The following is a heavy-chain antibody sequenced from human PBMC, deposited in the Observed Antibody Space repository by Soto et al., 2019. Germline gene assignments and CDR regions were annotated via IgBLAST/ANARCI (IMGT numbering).Heavy chain of an antibody. V-gene: IGHV3-33*01. CDR3: ARDLGPDSSRWYESYGMDV. Sequence: PGGSLRLSCAASGFTFSSYGMLWVRQAPGKGLEWVAVIWYDGSNKYYADSVKGRFTISRDNSKNTLYLQMNSLRAEDTAVYYCARDLGPDSSRWYESYGMDVWGQRTTVTVSS. CDR1: GFTFSSYG. CDR2: IWYDGSNK. J-gene: IGHJ6*02. D-gene: IGHD6-13*01.